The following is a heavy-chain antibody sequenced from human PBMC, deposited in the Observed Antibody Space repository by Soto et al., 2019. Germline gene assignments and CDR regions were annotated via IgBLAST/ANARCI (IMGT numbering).Heavy chain of an antibody. V-gene: IGHV4-4*02. CDR1: SGSISSSNW. CDR3: ARRSGAPVVPAARNRNWFDP. Sequence: LETLSLTCAVSSGSISSSNWWSWVRQPPGKGLEWIGEIYHSGSTNYNPSLKSRVTISVDKSKNQFSLKLSSVTAADTAVYYCARRSGAPVVPAARNRNWFDPWGQGTLVTVSS. CDR2: IYHSGST. J-gene: IGHJ5*02. D-gene: IGHD2-2*01.